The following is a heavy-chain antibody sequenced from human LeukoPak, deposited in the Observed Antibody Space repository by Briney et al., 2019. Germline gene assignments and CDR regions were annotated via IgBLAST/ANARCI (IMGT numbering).Heavy chain of an antibody. J-gene: IGHJ3*01. D-gene: IGHD3-22*01. Sequence: PSETLSLTCAVSGGSISSTSYYWAWIRQPPGKGLEWIGTIYYSGSTYHNPPLKSRVTMSVDTSRNQFSLELSSVDAADTAVYYCAKAGVRYFDSSGLYAFDFWGQGTTVTVSS. CDR3: AKAGVRYFDSSGLYAFDF. V-gene: IGHV4-39*01. CDR2: IYYSGST. CDR1: GGSISSTSYY.